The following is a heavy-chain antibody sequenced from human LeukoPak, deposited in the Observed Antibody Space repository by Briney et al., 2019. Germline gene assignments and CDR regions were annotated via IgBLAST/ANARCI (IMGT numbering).Heavy chain of an antibody. Sequence: PSETLSLTCTVSGGSISSYYWSWIRQPAGKGLEWMGYIYYSGSTNYNASLTNRVTISVDTSKNQFSLKLSSVTAADTAVYYCAREVGYCSGGSCYSYFDYWGQGTLVTVSS. D-gene: IGHD2-15*01. CDR1: GGSISSYY. CDR2: IYYSGST. J-gene: IGHJ4*02. CDR3: AREVGYCSGGSCYSYFDY. V-gene: IGHV4-59*01.